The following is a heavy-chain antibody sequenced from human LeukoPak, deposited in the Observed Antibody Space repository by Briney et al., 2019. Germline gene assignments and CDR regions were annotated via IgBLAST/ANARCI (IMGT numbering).Heavy chain of an antibody. CDR2: ISSNSSTI. Sequence: GGSLRLSCAASGFTFSDYSMNWVRQAPGKGLEWVSYISSNSSTIYYADSVKGRFTISRDNAKNSLYLQMHSLRAEDTAVYYCARSGSYYENYFDYWGQGTLVTVSS. J-gene: IGHJ4*02. V-gene: IGHV3-48*04. CDR1: GFTFSDYS. D-gene: IGHD3-10*01. CDR3: ARSGSYYENYFDY.